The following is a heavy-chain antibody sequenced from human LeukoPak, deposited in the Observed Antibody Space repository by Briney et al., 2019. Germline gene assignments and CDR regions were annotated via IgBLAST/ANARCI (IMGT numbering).Heavy chain of an antibody. CDR1: GGSISSYY. J-gene: IGHJ6*03. D-gene: IGHD6-13*01. V-gene: IGHV4-4*07. CDR3: ARDSSSWVYYYYMDV. CDR2: IYTSGST. Sequence: SETLSLTCTVSGGSISSYYWSWIRQPAGKGLEWIGRIYTSGSTNYNPSLESRVTMSVDTSKNQFSLKLSSVTAADTAVYYCARDSSSWVYYYYMDVWGKGTTVTVSS.